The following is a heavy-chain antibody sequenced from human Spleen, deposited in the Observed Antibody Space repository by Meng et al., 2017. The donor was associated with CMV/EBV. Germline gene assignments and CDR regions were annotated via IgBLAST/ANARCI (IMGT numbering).Heavy chain of an antibody. D-gene: IGHD5-18*01. CDR3: ARARRGYSYAYFDY. J-gene: IGHJ4*02. CDR1: VDSISTSTYY. CDR2: IYYSGST. Sequence: SETLSLTCTVSVDSISTSTYYWGWIRQPPGKGLEWIGNIYYSGSTYYNPSLKSRVTISLATSKNQFSLNLSSVTAADTAVYYCARARRGYSYAYFDYWGQGTLVTVSS. V-gene: IGHV4-39*07.